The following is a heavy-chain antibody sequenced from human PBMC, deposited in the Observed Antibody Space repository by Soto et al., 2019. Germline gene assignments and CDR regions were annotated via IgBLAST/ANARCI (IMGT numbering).Heavy chain of an antibody. V-gene: IGHV1-18*01. Sequence: ASAKVCCKASGYTLNSCGISWVRQAPGQGLEWMGWISAYNGNTNYAQKLQGRVTMTTDTSTSTAYMELRSLRSDDTAVYYCARDRQTRGWWFDPRGQGTLVTVSS. CDR2: ISAYNGNT. CDR1: GYTLNSCG. J-gene: IGHJ5*02. D-gene: IGHD3-10*01. CDR3: ARDRQTRGWWFDP.